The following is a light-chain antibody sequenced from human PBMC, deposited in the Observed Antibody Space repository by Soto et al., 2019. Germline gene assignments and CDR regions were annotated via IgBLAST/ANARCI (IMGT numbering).Light chain of an antibody. CDR2: AAS. J-gene: IGKJ1*01. Sequence: IQMTQSPSSLPASVGDRITITCRASQGIGNFLAWYQQKPGKVPKLLIYAASTLQSGVPSRFSGSGSGPDFTLTISSLQPEDVATYYCQKYDSAPWTFGQGTKVEIK. V-gene: IGKV1-27*01. CDR3: QKYDSAPWT. CDR1: QGIGNF.